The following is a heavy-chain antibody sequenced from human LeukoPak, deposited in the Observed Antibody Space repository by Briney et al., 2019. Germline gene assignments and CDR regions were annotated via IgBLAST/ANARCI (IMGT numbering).Heavy chain of an antibody. CDR2: ISSSSSTI. CDR1: GFTVSSNY. V-gene: IGHV3-48*01. D-gene: IGHD6-13*01. CDR3: ARVEGSSWYGAFDI. J-gene: IGHJ3*02. Sequence: GGSLRLSCAASGFTVSSNYMSWVRQAPGTGLEWVSFISSSSSTIYYADSVKGRFTISRDNAKNSLYPQMNSLRAEDTAVYYCARVEGSSWYGAFDIWGQGTMVTVSS.